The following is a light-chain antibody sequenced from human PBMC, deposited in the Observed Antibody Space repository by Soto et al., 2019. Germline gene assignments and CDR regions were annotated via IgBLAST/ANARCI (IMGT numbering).Light chain of an antibody. V-gene: IGKV3-11*01. Sequence: SQSPSTLSASVGDRVTITCRASQSISNHLCLYQQKPGQAPRLLIYDASNRATGIPARFSGSGSGTDFTLSISSLEPEDFAIYYCQQRSDWPTFGQGTKVDIK. CDR3: QQRSDWPT. CDR1: QSISNH. J-gene: IGKJ1*01. CDR2: DAS.